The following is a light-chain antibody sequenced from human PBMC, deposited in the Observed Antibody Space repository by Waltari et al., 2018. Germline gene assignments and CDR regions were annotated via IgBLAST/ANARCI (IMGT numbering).Light chain of an antibody. CDR1: QSVLYNFNNKNY. CDR2: WAS. J-gene: IGKJ2*03. CDR3: QQYLTLPYS. Sequence: EMTQSPASLPVSMGERATINCKPSQSVLYNFNNKNYLAWFQQKPGQPPKLLIRWASTREPGVPDRFSGSGSGTDFTLTISSLQTEDVAVYYCQQYLTLPYSFGQGTKLEIK. V-gene: IGKV4-1*01.